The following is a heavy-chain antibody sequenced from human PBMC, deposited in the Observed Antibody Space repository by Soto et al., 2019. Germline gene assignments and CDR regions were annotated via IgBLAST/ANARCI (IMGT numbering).Heavy chain of an antibody. Sequence: WTWLRQHPGKGLEWIGYISYSGNTYYNSSLKSRVIISADTSKNLFSLKLTSVTAADTAMYYCARESPSRGDAFDIWGQGTKVTVSS. V-gene: IGHV4-31*02. J-gene: IGHJ3*02. CDR3: ARESPSRGDAFDI. D-gene: IGHD3-10*01. CDR2: ISYSGNT.